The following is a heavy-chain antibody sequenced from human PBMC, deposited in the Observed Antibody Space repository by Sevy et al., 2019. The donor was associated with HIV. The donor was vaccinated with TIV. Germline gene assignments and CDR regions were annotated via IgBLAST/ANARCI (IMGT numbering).Heavy chain of an antibody. CDR2: INTNTGNP. Sequence: ASVKVSCKASGYTFTSYAMNWVRQAPGQGLEWMGWINTNTGNPTYAQGFTGRFVFSLDTSVSTAYLQISSLKAEDTAVHYCARGGYCSSTSCYAKRYWGQGTLVTVSS. CDR3: ARGGYCSSTSCYAKRY. J-gene: IGHJ4*02. CDR1: GYTFTSYA. D-gene: IGHD2-2*03. V-gene: IGHV7-4-1*02.